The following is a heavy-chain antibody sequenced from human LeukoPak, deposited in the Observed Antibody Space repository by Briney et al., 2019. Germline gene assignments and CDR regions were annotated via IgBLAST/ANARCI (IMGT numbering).Heavy chain of an antibody. Sequence: PGGSLRLSCAASGFTFSSYSMNWVRQAPGKGLEWVSYISSSSSTMYYADSVKGRFTISRDNAKNSLYLQMNSLRAEDTAVYYCAGESITIFGVVIIDWGQGTLVTVSS. J-gene: IGHJ4*02. D-gene: IGHD3-3*01. CDR3: AGESITIFGVVIID. CDR2: ISSSSSTM. CDR1: GFTFSSYS. V-gene: IGHV3-48*01.